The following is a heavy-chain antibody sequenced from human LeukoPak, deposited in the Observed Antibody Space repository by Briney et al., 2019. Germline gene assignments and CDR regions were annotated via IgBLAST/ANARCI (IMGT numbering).Heavy chain of an antibody. CDR1: GCTFSTYA. J-gene: IGHJ3*02. CDR2: ITAILSQA. V-gene: IGHV1-69*11. D-gene: IGHD2-21*02. Sequence: SVKVSCKASGCTFSTYAISWGRQPPAPGLEWVGRITAILSQANYAQKFRGRVSITADESTTTAYLELSRLRSEDTAVYYCATGGDNRDAFDMWGQGTMVTVSS. CDR3: ATGGDNRDAFDM.